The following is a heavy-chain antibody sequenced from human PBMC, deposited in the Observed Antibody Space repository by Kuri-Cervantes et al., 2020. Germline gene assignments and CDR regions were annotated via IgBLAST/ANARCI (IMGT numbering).Heavy chain of an antibody. J-gene: IGHJ5*02. D-gene: IGHD2-15*01. CDR2: IYHSGST. V-gene: IGHV4-38-2*01. CDR3: ARFLAATNWFDP. Sequence: GSLRLSCAVSGYSISSGYYWGWIRQPPGKGLEWIGSIYHSGSTYYNPSLKSRVTISVDTSKNQFSLKLSSVTAADTAVYYCARFLAATNWFDPWGQGTLVTVSS. CDR1: GYSISSGYY.